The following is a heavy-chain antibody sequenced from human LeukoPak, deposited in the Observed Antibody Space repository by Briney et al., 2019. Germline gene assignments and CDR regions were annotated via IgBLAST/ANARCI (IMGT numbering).Heavy chain of an antibody. D-gene: IGHD3-9*01. CDR1: GFTFSSYA. V-gene: IGHV3-23*01. CDR2: ISGSGGST. CDR3: AKAQAPYYDILTGYSPDY. J-gene: IGHJ4*02. Sequence: GGSLRLSCAASGFTFSSYAMSWVRQAPGKGLEWVSAISGSGGSTYYADSVKGRFTISRDNPKNTLYLQMNSLGAEDTAVYYCAKAQAPYYDILTGYSPDYWGQGTLDTVSS.